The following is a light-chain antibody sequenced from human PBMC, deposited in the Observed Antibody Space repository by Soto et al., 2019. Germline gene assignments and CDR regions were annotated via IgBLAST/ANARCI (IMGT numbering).Light chain of an antibody. CDR2: DNN. Sequence: QAVVTQPPSVSGAPGQRVTISCTGSSSNIGADYGVHWYQHLPGRAPKLLIYDNNNRPSGVSSRFSGSKSGNAASLTISGLQAEDEGDYYCSSYTSSYTWIFGGGTKLTVL. V-gene: IGLV1-40*01. CDR1: SSNIGADYG. CDR3: SSYTSSYTWI. J-gene: IGLJ3*02.